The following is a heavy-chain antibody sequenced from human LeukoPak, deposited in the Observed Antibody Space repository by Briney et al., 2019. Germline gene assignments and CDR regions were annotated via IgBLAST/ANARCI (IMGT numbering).Heavy chain of an antibody. Sequence: ASVKVSCKASGYTFTGYYMHWVRQPPGQGPERMGWINPNSGGTNYAQKFQGRVTMTRDTSISTAYMELSSLRSDDTAVYYCARYSSGWYSAFDIWGQGTMVTVSS. V-gene: IGHV1-2*02. CDR2: INPNSGGT. D-gene: IGHD6-19*01. CDR3: ARYSSGWYSAFDI. CDR1: GYTFTGYY. J-gene: IGHJ3*02.